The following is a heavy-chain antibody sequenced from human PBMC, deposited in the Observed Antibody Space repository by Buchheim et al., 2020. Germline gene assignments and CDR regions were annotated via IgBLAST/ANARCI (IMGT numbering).Heavy chain of an antibody. CDR3: ATWGPRVQFLDWLFWS. CDR2: FDPKDGET. J-gene: IGHJ4*02. D-gene: IGHD3/OR15-3a*01. Sequence: QVQLVQSGAEVKKPGASVKVSCKVSGYTLTELSMNWVRQTPGKGLEWMGGFDPKDGETIYAQKFQGRVTMTEDTSADTVYMEVSSLRPEDTAVYYCATWGPRVQFLDWLFWSWGQGTL. V-gene: IGHV1-24*01. CDR1: GYTLTELS.